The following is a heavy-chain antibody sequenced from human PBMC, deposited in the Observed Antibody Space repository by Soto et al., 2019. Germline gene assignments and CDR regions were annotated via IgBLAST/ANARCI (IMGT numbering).Heavy chain of an antibody. J-gene: IGHJ4*02. D-gene: IGHD6-19*01. V-gene: IGHV3-11*06. Sequence: PGGSLRLSCAASGFNFSEHYMNWIRQAPGKGLEWVSYISGSSRYTNFADSVKGRFTISRDNAKNSLYLQMNGLRAEDTAVYYCARHTSGWHYYDYWGQGTPVTVSS. CDR2: ISGSSRYT. CDR1: GFNFSEHY. CDR3: ARHTSGWHYYDY.